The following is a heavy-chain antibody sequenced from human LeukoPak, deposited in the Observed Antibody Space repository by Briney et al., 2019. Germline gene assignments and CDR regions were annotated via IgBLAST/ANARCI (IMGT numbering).Heavy chain of an antibody. J-gene: IGHJ4*02. D-gene: IGHD3-3*01. CDR2: INSDGINT. CDR1: GFTFSNYW. CDR3: VRSITILNS. V-gene: IGHV3-74*01. Sequence: PGGSLRLSCAASGFTFSNYWMHWVRQAPGKGLVWVSRINSDGINTSYADSVKGRFTISRDNAKNSLYLQMNSLRAEDTALYYCVRSITILNSWGQGTLVTVSS.